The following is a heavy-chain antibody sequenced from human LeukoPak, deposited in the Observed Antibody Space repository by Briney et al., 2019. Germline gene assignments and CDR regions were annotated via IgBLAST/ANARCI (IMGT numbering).Heavy chain of an antibody. CDR2: ISGSGGST. Sequence: GGSLRLSCAASGFTFSSYSMNWVRQAPGKGLEWVSAISGSGGSTYYADSVKGRFTISRDNSKNTLYLQMNSLRAEDTAVYYCARDTSSYGYFDYWGQGTLVTVSS. J-gene: IGHJ4*02. V-gene: IGHV3-23*01. CDR3: ARDTSSYGYFDY. D-gene: IGHD5-18*01. CDR1: GFTFSSYS.